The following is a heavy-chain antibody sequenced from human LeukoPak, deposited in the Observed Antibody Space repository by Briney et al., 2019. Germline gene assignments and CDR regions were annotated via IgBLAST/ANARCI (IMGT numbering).Heavy chain of an antibody. J-gene: IGHJ4*02. V-gene: IGHV4-34*01. D-gene: IGHD4-17*01. CDR3: ARGTMTTETYYFDY. Sequence: PSETESLTCAVYGGSFSGYYWSWIRQPPGKGLEWIGEINHSGSTNYNPSLKSRVTISVDTSKNQFSLKLSSVTAADTAVYYCARGTMTTETYYFDYWGQGTLVTVSS. CDR1: GGSFSGYY. CDR2: INHSGST.